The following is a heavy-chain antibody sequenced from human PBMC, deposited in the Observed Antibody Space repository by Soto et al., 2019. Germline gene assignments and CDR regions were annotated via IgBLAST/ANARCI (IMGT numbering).Heavy chain of an antibody. D-gene: IGHD5-12*01. Sequence: EVQLVESGGGLVQPGRSLRLSCAASGFTFDDYAMHRVRQAPGKGLEWVSGISWNSGSIGYADSVKGRFTISRDNAKNSLYLQMNSLRAEDTALYYCAKGAEYSGYDYGWFDPWGQGTLVTVSS. CDR3: AKGAEYSGYDYGWFDP. CDR1: GFTFDDYA. J-gene: IGHJ5*02. CDR2: ISWNSGSI. V-gene: IGHV3-9*01.